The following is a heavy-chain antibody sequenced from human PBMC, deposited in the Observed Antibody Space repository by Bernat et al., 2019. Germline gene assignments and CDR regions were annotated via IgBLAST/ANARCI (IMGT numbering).Heavy chain of an antibody. Sequence: QVQLVQSGAEVKKPGASVKVSCKASGYTFSGYYIHWVRQAPGQGLEWMGRNNPNRAGTNYAQKCQDWVPMTRNTSSSTAYMELSRLTSDDAAVYYCARGYYGSGRTGFDPWGQGTLVTVSS. CDR2: NNPNRAGT. V-gene: IGHV1-2*04. D-gene: IGHD3-10*01. J-gene: IGHJ5*02. CDR3: ARGYYGSGRTGFDP. CDR1: GYTFSGYY.